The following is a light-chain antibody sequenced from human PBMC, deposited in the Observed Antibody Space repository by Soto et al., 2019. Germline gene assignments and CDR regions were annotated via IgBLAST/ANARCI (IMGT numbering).Light chain of an antibody. CDR1: SSNIGRNY. CDR2: RDN. J-gene: IGLJ2*01. CDR3: ATWDDSLGGPV. V-gene: IGLV1-47*01. Sequence: QSVLTQTPSVSGTPGQGVNISCSGSSSNIGRNYVYWYHQFPGMAPKLLIYRDNERPSGVSDRFSGSKSGTSASLAISGLRSGDEADYHCATWDDSLGGPVFGGGTKVTVL.